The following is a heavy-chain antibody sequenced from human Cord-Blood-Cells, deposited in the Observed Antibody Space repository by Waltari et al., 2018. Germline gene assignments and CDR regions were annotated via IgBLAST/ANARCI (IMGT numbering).Heavy chain of an antibody. D-gene: IGHD3-22*01. CDR1: GYTLTELS. CDR3: ATDLLRGGG. CDR2: VDAEYGET. Sequence: QVQLVQSGAEVKKPGASVKVACKVSGYTLTELSIHWLRRAPGKGLAWMGGVDAEYGETMYAQKFHGRVTMTEDTSTDTASMELSSLRSEDTAAYYCATDLLRGGGWGQGTLVTVSS. J-gene: IGHJ4*02. V-gene: IGHV1-24*01.